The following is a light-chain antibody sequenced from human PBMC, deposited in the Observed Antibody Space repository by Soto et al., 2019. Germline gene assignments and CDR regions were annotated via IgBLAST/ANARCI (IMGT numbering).Light chain of an antibody. CDR1: QSVSSY. V-gene: IGKV3-11*01. CDR3: QQRSNWPTTWT. J-gene: IGKJ1*01. CDR2: DAS. Sequence: EIVLTQSPATLSLSPGERATLSCRASQSVSSYLAWYQQKPGQAPRLLIYDASNSATGIPARFSGSGSGTEFTLTISSLEPEDFAVYYCQQRSNWPTTWTFGQGTKADIK.